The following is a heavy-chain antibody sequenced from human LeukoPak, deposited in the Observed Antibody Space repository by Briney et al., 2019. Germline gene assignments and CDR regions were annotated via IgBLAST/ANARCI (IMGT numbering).Heavy chain of an antibody. CDR2: IYTSGST. CDR3: ARGGADPYYYDSSGLLIDY. D-gene: IGHD3-22*01. V-gene: IGHV4-4*07. CDR1: GGSISSYY. J-gene: IGHJ4*02. Sequence: SETLSLTCTVSGGSISSYYWSWIRQPAGKGLEWIGRIYTSGSTNYNPSLKSRVTISVDTSKNQFSLKLSSVTAADTAVYYCARGGADPYYYDSSGLLIDYWGQGTLVTVSS.